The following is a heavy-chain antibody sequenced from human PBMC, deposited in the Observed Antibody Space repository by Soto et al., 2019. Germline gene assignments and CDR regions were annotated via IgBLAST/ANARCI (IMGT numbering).Heavy chain of an antibody. J-gene: IGHJ6*02. Sequence: SETLSLTCTVSGGSISSGGYYWSWIRQHPGKGLEWIGYIYYSGSTYYNPSLKSRVTISVDTSKNQFSLKLSSVTAADTAVYYCARGERITIFGVVKDYGMDVWGQGTTVTVSS. CDR1: GGSISSGGYY. V-gene: IGHV4-31*03. CDR3: ARGERITIFGVVKDYGMDV. CDR2: IYYSGST. D-gene: IGHD3-3*01.